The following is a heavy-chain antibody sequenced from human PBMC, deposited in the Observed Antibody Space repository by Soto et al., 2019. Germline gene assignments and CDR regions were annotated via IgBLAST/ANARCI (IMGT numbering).Heavy chain of an antibody. D-gene: IGHD4-4*01. CDR1: GFTFSSYA. CDR2: ISYDGSNK. CDR3: ARERSTVTTLYGMDV. Sequence: QVQLVESGGGVVQPGRSLRLSCAASGFTFSSYAMHWVRQAPGKGLEWVAVISYDGSNKYYADSVKGRFTISRDNSKNTLYLQMNSLRAEDTAVYYCARERSTVTTLYGMDVWGQGTTVTVSS. J-gene: IGHJ6*02. V-gene: IGHV3-30-3*01.